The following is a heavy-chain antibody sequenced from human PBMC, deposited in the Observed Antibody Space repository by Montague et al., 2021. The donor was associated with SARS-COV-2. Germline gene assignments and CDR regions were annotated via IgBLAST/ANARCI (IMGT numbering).Heavy chain of an antibody. V-gene: IGHV4-59*01. Sequence: KKKPSLQSRVTLSVDTSKNHFSLKLSSVPAADTAVYYCARIWYSSGYKGIYYFDYWGQGTLVTVSS. CDR3: ARIWYSSGYKGIYYFDY. D-gene: IGHD3-22*01. J-gene: IGHJ4*02.